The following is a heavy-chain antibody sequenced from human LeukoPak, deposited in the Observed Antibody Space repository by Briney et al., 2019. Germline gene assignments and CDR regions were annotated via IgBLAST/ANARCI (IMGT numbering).Heavy chain of an antibody. J-gene: IGHJ6*03. D-gene: IGHD1-7*01. CDR3: ARGEKGGVTGTTRYYYYYMDV. Sequence: PGGSLRLSCAASGFTFSSYGMHWVRQASGKGLEWVALIWYDGSNKYYADSVKGRFTISRDNSKNTLYLQMNSLRAEDTAVYYCARGEKGGVTGTTRYYYYYMDVWGKGTTVTVSS. V-gene: IGHV3-33*01. CDR2: IWYDGSNK. CDR1: GFTFSSYG.